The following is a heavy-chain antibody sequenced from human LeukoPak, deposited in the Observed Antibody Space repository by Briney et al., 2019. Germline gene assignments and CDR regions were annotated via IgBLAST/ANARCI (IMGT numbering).Heavy chain of an antibody. CDR1: GFTFSSYA. CDR2: ISGSGGGIT. Sequence: GGSLRLSCAASGFTFSSYAMSWVRQAPGKGLEWVSGISGSGGGITYYTDSVKGRFTISRDNPKNTLYLQMNSLRAEDTAVYYCARVAYDSSDWGQGTLVTVSS. V-gene: IGHV3-23*01. D-gene: IGHD3-22*01. CDR3: ARVAYDSSD. J-gene: IGHJ4*02.